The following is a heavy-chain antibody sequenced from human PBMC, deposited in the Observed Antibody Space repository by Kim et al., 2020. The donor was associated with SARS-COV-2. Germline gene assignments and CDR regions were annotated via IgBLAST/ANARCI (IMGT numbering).Heavy chain of an antibody. D-gene: IGHD6-19*01. J-gene: IGHJ4*02. Sequence: YACSVKSRFTVSRDITKATLYLQMTSLRAEDTALYYCATVHPSSGWPTFDSWGQGTLVTVSS. V-gene: IGHV3-23*01. CDR3: ATVHPSSGWPTFDS.